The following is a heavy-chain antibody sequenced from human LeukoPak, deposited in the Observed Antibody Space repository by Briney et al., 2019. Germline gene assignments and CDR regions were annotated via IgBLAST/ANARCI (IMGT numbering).Heavy chain of an antibody. CDR2: ISGSGGST. CDR3: ATAPGYYYYGMDV. J-gene: IGHJ6*02. V-gene: IGHV3-23*01. Sequence: GGSLRLSCAASGFTFSSYAMSWVRQAPGKGLEWVSAISGSGGSTYYADSVKGRFTISRDNSKNTLYLQMSSLRAEDTAVYYCATAPGYYYYGMDVWGQGTTVTVSS. CDR1: GFTFSSYA.